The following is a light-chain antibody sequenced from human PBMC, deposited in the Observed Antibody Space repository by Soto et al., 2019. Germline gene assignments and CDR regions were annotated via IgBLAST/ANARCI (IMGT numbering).Light chain of an antibody. CDR1: QSIDTV. J-gene: IGKJ2*01. V-gene: IGKV1-5*03. CDR2: RAS. Sequence: DVQMTQSPSTLSASVGDTVTITCRASQSIDTVLAWYQQKPGKAPNLLIYRASNLESGVPSRFSGSGSGTEFTLAISSLQPDDFATYYCQQYGFFLTFGQGTKLEIK. CDR3: QQYGFFLT.